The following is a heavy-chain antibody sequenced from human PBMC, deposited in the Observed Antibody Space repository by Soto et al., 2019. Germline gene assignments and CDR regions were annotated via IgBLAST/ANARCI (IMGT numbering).Heavy chain of an antibody. V-gene: IGHV3-30*03. CDR2: IAFDGSQE. Sequence: QVQLVESGGGVVQPGRALRLSCAASGFSFNTSGMHWVRQAPGKGLEWVAVIAFDGSQEFYGDSVRGRFTISRDNSKNTLFLQMKSLTPXXXXXYYCATKVRVTNYLYYGMDVWGQGTTVTVSS. J-gene: IGHJ6*02. CDR1: GFSFNTSG. CDR3: ATKVRVTNYLYYGMDV. D-gene: IGHD2-21*01.